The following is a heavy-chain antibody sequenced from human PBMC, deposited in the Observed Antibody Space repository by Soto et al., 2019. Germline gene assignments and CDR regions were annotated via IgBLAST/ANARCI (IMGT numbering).Heavy chain of an antibody. CDR1: GFVFSRFG. J-gene: IGHJ6*02. CDR3: GRDDGTAAAGPYSHYALDV. V-gene: IGHV3-33*08. CDR2: IWYDGNNK. D-gene: IGHD6-13*01. Sequence: QVQLVESGGGVVQPGESLRLACEASGFVFSRFGMHWVRQAPGKGLEWVAVIWYDGNNKYYGDSVQGRFTISRDNSKNSVDLQMSRPGVDETAVYYCGRDDGTAAAGPYSHYALDVWGQGTTVTVSS.